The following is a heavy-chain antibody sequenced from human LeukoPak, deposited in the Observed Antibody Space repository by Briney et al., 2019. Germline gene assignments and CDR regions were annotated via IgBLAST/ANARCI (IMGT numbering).Heavy chain of an antibody. Sequence: SETLSLTCAVSGYSISSGYYWGWIRQPPGKGLEWIGSIYHSGSTYYNPSLKSRVTISVDTSKNQFSLKLSSVTAADTAVYYCARGPNYYDSSGCYGCWFDPWGQGTLVTVSS. V-gene: IGHV4-38-2*01. CDR3: ARGPNYYDSSGCYGCWFDP. J-gene: IGHJ5*02. D-gene: IGHD3-22*01. CDR2: IYHSGST. CDR1: GYSISSGYY.